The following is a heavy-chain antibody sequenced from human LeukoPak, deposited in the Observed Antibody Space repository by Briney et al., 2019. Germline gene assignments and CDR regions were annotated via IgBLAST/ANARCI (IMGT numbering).Heavy chain of an antibody. V-gene: IGHV3-7*01. CDR2: INQDGSDK. J-gene: IGHJ6*02. D-gene: IGHD6-6*01. Sequence: GGSLRLSCAASGFTLSSYWMTWVRQAPGKGLEWVANINQDGSDKNYVDSVKGRFTISRDNAKNSLFLEMNNLRVEDTAVFYCARDLPAARPRPGYFYSMDVWGQGTTVTVSS. CDR1: GFTLSSYW. CDR3: ARDLPAARPRPGYFYSMDV.